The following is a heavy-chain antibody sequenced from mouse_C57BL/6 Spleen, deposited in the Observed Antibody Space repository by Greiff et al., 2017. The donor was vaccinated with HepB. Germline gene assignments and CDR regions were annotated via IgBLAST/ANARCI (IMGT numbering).Heavy chain of an antibody. V-gene: IGHV1-53*01. D-gene: IGHD1-1*01. CDR3: SVTTVVAKDYFDY. CDR2: INPSNGGT. Sequence: QVQLQQPGTELVKPGASVKLSCKASGYTFTSYWMHWVKQRPGQGLEWIGNINPSNGGTNYNEKFKSKATLTVDKSSSTAYMQLSSLTSEDSAVYHCSVTTVVAKDYFDYWGQGTTLTVSS. J-gene: IGHJ2*01. CDR1: GYTFTSYW.